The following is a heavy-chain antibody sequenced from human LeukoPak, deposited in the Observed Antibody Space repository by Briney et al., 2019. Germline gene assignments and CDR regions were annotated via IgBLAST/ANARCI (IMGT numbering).Heavy chain of an antibody. J-gene: IGHJ4*02. CDR2: ITNSGGTT. CDR1: GFAFSSYA. CDR3: AQNWNLDY. D-gene: IGHD1-1*01. V-gene: IGHV3-23*01. Sequence: PGGSLRLSCAASGFAFSSYAMSWVRRAPGKGLEYVSIITNSGGTTYYADSVKGRFTVSRDNSKNTLFLQMNSLRAEDTAVYYCAQNWNLDYWGQGTLVTVSS.